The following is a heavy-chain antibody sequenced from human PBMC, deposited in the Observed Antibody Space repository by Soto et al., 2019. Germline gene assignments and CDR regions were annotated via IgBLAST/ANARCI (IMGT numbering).Heavy chain of an antibody. CDR2: ISGTSDYI. V-gene: IGHV3-21*04. J-gene: IGHJ4*02. D-gene: IGHD3-9*01. CDR3: ARASTRGRYFDWLIFPLGH. Sequence: GGSLRLSCAASGFTFSSSSMNWVRQAPGGGLEWVSSISGTSDYISYADSVKGRFTISRDNAMNSLFLQMNSLRAEDTALYFCARASTRGRYFDWLIFPLGHWGQGTLVTVSS. CDR1: GFTFSSSS.